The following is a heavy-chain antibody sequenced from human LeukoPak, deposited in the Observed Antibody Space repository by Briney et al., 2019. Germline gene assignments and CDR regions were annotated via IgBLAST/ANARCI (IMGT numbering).Heavy chain of an antibody. CDR1: GGSMTDYY. V-gene: IGHV4-59*01. J-gene: IGHJ4*02. Sequence: PSETLSLACNVSGGSMTDYYWSWIRQAPGKGLEWIGYIYYSGSTDYNPSLKSRVTMSVDTSKNQFSLNLRSVTAADTAVYYCARTSSGWSLSDYWGQGTLVTVSS. CDR3: ARTSSGWSLSDY. D-gene: IGHD6-19*01. CDR2: IYYSGST.